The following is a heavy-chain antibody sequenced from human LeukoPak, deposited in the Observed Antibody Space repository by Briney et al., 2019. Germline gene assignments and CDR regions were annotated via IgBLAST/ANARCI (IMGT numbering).Heavy chain of an antibody. CDR2: SSGTGYNM. Sequence: ASVKVSCKASGYTFSAYGITWVRQAPGQGLEWMAWSSGTGYNMGYAQKFQGRVTMTTDTSTSTAYLELRSLRSDDTAVYYCARSRCSDSTSCYYFFFFDSWGQGSLVTVSS. CDR3: ARSRCSDSTSCYYFFFFDS. V-gene: IGHV1-18*01. J-gene: IGHJ4*02. CDR1: GYTFSAYG. D-gene: IGHD2-2*01.